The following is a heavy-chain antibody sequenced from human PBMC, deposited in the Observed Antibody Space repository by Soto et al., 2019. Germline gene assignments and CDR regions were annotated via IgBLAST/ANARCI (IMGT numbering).Heavy chain of an antibody. V-gene: IGHV3-23*01. CDR2: ISGSGGST. CDR3: AKDAPPGYSYGRHDAFDI. D-gene: IGHD5-18*01. J-gene: IGHJ3*02. CDR1: GFTFSSYA. Sequence: GGSLRLSCAASGFTFSSYAMSWVRQAPGKGLEWVSAISGSGGSTYYADSVKGRFTISRDNSKNTLYLQMNSLRAEDTAVYYCAKDAPPGYSYGRHDAFDIWGQGTMVTVS.